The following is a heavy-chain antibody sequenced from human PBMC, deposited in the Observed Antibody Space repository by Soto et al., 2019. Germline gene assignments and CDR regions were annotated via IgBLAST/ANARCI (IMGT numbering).Heavy chain of an antibody. J-gene: IGHJ6*02. CDR2: ISSSGSTI. CDR1: GFTFSDYY. D-gene: IGHD4-4*01. CDR3: ARGWTTVTPVNYYYYYGMDV. Sequence: PGGSLRLSCAASGFTFSDYYMSWIRQAPGKGLEWVSYISSSGSTIYYADSVKGRFTISRDNAKNSLYLQMNSLRAEDTAVYYCARGWTTVTPVNYYYYYGMDVWGQGTTVTV. V-gene: IGHV3-11*01.